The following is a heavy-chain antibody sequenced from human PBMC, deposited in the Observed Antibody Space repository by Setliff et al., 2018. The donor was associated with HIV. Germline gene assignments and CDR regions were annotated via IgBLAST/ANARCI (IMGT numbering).Heavy chain of an antibody. Sequence: LRLSCAASGFTFSSYHMHWVRQAPGKGLEWVSSISGSGSDIYYADSLKGRFTISRGNAKNSLYLQMNSLRAEDTAVYYCVRGLDYGGNAVYWGQGTLVTVSS. CDR3: VRGLDYGGNAVY. CDR1: GFTFSSYH. CDR2: ISGSGSDI. D-gene: IGHD4-17*01. V-gene: IGHV3-21*01. J-gene: IGHJ4*02.